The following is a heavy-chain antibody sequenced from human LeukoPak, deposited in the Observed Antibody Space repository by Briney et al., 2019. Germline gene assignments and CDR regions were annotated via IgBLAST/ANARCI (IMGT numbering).Heavy chain of an antibody. V-gene: IGHV1-46*01. Sequence: GASVKVSCKASGYTFTSYYMHWVRQSPGQGLEWMGIINPSGGSTSYAQKFQGRVTMTRDTSTSTVYMELSSLRSEDTAVYYCAGEGYCSSTSCYKGEYFQHWGQGTLVTVSS. CDR2: INPSGGST. CDR3: AGEGYCSSTSCYKGEYFQH. D-gene: IGHD2-2*02. J-gene: IGHJ1*01. CDR1: GYTFTSYY.